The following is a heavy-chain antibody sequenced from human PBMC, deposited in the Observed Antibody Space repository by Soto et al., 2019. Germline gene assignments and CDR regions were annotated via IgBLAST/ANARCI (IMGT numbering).Heavy chain of an antibody. V-gene: IGHV4-34*01. CDR3: AREDSNGWSGESLDV. CDR2: LDQSGGT. J-gene: IGHJ6*02. D-gene: IGHD6-19*01. Sequence: KPSETLSLTCALVCDSLMGQSWNWIRQSPGKGLEWIGELDQSGGTNYNPSLKSRAIISDDTSKNQFSLTLTSVTAADTAVYYCAREDSNGWSGESLDVWGQGTTVTVSS. CDR1: CDSLMGQS.